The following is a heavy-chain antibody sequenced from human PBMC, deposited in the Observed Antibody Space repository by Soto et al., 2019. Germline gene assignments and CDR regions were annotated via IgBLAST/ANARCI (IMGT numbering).Heavy chain of an antibody. V-gene: IGHV1-69*04. CDR1: GGTFSSYT. J-gene: IGHJ6*03. CDR3: AREPSPGRSSTSDYYYMDV. D-gene: IGHD2-2*01. Sequence: ASVKVSCKASGGTFSSYTXXXXXQAPGQGLEWMGRXIXILGIANYAQKFQGRVTITADKSTSTAYMELSSLRSEDTAVYYCAREPSPGRSSTSDYYYMDVWGKGTTVTVSS. CDR2: XIXILGIA.